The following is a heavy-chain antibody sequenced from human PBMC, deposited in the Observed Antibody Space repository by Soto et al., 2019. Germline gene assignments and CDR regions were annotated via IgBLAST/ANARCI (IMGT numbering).Heavy chain of an antibody. J-gene: IGHJ6*04. Sequence: QVPLVQSGAEVKKPGSSVKVSCKASGATFTSYTISWVRQAPGQGLEWMGRIIPILGIANYAQKFQGRVTITADKSTSTAYMELSSLRSEDTAVYYCARDRDIVVVPAAIFAGLGVWGKGTTVTVSS. CDR1: GATFTSYT. V-gene: IGHV1-69*08. CDR2: IIPILGIA. CDR3: ARDRDIVVVPAAIFAGLGV. D-gene: IGHD2-2*01.